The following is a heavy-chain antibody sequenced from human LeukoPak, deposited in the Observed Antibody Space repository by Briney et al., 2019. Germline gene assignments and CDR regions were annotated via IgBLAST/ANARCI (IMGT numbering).Heavy chain of an antibody. CDR3: ARGSGYDLGY. D-gene: IGHD5-12*01. CDR2: IIPILGIA. V-gene: IGHV1-69*04. CDR1: GGTFSSYA. J-gene: IGHJ4*02. Sequence: ASVKVSCKASGGTFSSYAISWVRQAPGQGLEWMGRIIPILGIANYAQKFQGRVTIKSTSTAYMELSSLRSEDTAVYYCARGSGYDLGYWGQETLVTVSS.